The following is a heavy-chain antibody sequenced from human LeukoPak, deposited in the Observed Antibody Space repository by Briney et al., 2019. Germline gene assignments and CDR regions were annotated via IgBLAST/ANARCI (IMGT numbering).Heavy chain of an antibody. V-gene: IGHV4-4*07. CDR3: ARDSSTSWTYYYYYYMDV. CDR1: GGSISSYY. J-gene: IGHJ6*03. D-gene: IGHD2-2*01. CDR2: IYTSGST. Sequence: SETLSLTCTVSGGSISSYYWSWIRQPAGKGLEWIGRIYTSGSTNYNPSLKSRVIMSVDTSKNQFSLKLSSVTAADTAVYYCARDSSTSWTYYYYYYMDVWGKGTTVTVSS.